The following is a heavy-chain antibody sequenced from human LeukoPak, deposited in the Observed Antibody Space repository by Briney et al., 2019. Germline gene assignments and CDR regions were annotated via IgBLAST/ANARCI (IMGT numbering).Heavy chain of an antibody. V-gene: IGHV1-18*01. CDR1: GYTFTSYG. D-gene: IGHD2-2*01. CDR3: ARDPGPDIVVVPAASNWFDP. Sequence: ASVKVSCKASGYTFTSYGISWVRQAPGQGLEWMGWISAYNGNTNYAQKLQGRVTMTTDTSTSTAYMELRSLRSDDTAVYYCARDPGPDIVVVPAASNWFDPWGQGTLVTVSS. CDR2: ISAYNGNT. J-gene: IGHJ5*02.